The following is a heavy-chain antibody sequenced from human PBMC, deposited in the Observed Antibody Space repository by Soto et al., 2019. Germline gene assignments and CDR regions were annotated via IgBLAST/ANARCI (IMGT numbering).Heavy chain of an antibody. CDR1: GGSISDYQ. V-gene: IGHV4-59*01. D-gene: IGHD3-16*02. CDR2: IYYSGRT. Sequence: QVQLQESGPGLVKPSETLSLTCTVSGGSISDYQWNWIRQSPGKGLEWIGYIYYSGRTNYNPSLKSRLTISLDTSTKQFSLSLRSVTAADTAVYYCARMRGLGEISPYFDYWDQGTLVTVSS. J-gene: IGHJ4*02. CDR3: ARMRGLGEISPYFDY.